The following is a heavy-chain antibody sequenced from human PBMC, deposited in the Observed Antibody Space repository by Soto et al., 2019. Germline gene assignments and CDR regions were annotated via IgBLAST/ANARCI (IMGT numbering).Heavy chain of an antibody. D-gene: IGHD3-3*01. CDR3: AKGAIFGLVTLRYYMDV. CDR2: ISDSGGKT. Sequence: GGSLRLSCAASGLTFTNYAMSWVRQAPGKGLEWVSVISDSGGKTYYADSVKGRFTISRDNSKNTLYLQMNSLRAEDSAVYYCAKGAIFGLVTLRYYMDVWGRGTTVTVSS. V-gene: IGHV3-23*01. J-gene: IGHJ6*03. CDR1: GLTFTNYA.